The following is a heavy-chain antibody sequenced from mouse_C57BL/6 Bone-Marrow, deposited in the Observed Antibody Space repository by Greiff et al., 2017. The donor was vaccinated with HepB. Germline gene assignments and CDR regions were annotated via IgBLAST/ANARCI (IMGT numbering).Heavy chain of an antibody. D-gene: IGHD2-3*01. CDR1: GFTFSDYG. CDR3: ARDGYYWFAY. Sequence: EVQLVESGGGLVKPGGSLKLSCAASGFTFSDYGMHWVRQAPEKGLEWVAYISSGSSTIYYADTVKGRFTISRDNAKNNLYLQMSHLKSEDTAMYYCARDGYYWFAYWGQGTLVTVSA. CDR2: ISSGSSTI. V-gene: IGHV5-17*03. J-gene: IGHJ3*01.